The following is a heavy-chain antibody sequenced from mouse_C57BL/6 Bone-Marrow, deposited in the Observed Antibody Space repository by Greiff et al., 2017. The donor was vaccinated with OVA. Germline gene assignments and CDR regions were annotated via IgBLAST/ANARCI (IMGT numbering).Heavy chain of an antibody. V-gene: IGHV5-6*01. Sequence: EVKVVESGGDLVKPGGSLKLSCAASGFPFSSYGMSWVRQTPDKRLEWVATISSGGSYTYYPDSVKGRFTISRDNAKNTLYLQMSSLKSEDTAMYYCARLGYYAMDYWGQGTSVTVSS. CDR1: GFPFSSYG. J-gene: IGHJ4*01. CDR2: ISSGGSYT. CDR3: ARLGYYAMDY.